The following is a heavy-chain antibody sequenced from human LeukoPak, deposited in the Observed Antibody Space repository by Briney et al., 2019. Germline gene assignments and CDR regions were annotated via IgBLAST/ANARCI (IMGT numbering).Heavy chain of an antibody. CDR3: ARDAPLRSTGDQSVDY. D-gene: IGHD7-27*01. CDR2: MNPNSGNT. J-gene: IGHJ4*02. CDR1: GYTFTGYY. V-gene: IGHV1-8*02. Sequence: GASVKVSCKASGYTFTGYYMHWVRQATGQGLEWMGWMNPNSGNTGYAQKFQGRVTMTTDTSTSTAYMELRSLRSDDTAVYYCARDAPLRSTGDQSVDYWGQGTLVIVSS.